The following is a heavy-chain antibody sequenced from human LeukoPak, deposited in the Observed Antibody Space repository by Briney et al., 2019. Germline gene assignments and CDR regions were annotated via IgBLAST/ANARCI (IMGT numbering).Heavy chain of an antibody. CDR3: ARGHRSTRGSGFWFDP. Sequence: SETLSLTCTVSGGSISSYYWSWIRQPPGKGLEWIGYIYYSGSTNYNPSLKSRVTISVDTSKNQFSLKLSSVTAADTAVYYCARGHRSTRGSGFWFDPWGQGTLVTVSS. CDR2: IYYSGST. D-gene: IGHD6-19*01. CDR1: GGSISSYY. V-gene: IGHV4-59*01. J-gene: IGHJ5*02.